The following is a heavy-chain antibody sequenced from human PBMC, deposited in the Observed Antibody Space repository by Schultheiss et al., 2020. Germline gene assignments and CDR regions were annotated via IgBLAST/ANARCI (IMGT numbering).Heavy chain of an antibody. D-gene: IGHD1-1*01. CDR3: ARDRTTREYGMDV. J-gene: IGHJ6*02. CDR2: IKQDGSEK. V-gene: IGHV3-7*03. CDR1: GFTFSDYY. Sequence: GGSLRLSCAASGFTFSDYYMSWIRQAPGKGLEWVANIKQDGSEKYYVDSVKGRFTISRDNAKNSLYLQMNSLRAEDTAVYYCARDRTTREYGMDVWGQGTTVTVSS.